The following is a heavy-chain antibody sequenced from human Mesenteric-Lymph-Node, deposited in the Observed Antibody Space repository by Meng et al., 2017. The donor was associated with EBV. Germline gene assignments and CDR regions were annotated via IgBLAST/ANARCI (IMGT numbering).Heavy chain of an antibody. J-gene: IGHJ4*02. Sequence: VPPVQSGAGVKKPGASVRVSCKASGYIFTGYYVHWVQQAPGQGLQWMGRINPQNDFTIYAQKFQDRVTMTRDTSISTLYLDLGSLTSDDTATYYCARDDHSGRGEPFDYWGQGTLVTVSS. CDR2: INPQNDFT. CDR3: ARDDHSGRGEPFDY. CDR1: GYIFTGYY. D-gene: IGHD1-26*01. V-gene: IGHV1-2*06.